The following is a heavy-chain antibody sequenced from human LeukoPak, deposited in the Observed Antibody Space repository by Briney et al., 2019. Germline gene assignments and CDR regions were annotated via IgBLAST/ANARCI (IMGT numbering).Heavy chain of an antibody. Sequence: GGSLRLSCAASGFTFSGFSMSWVRRSPTKGLEWVANIKQDGSERYYVDSVKGRFTISRDNAKNSLSLQMNNLRVEDTAVYYCARAGSHWHYVYWGQGTVVTVSS. CDR2: IKQDGSER. V-gene: IGHV3-7*01. D-gene: IGHD3-10*01. J-gene: IGHJ4*02. CDR1: GFTFSGFS. CDR3: ARAGSHWHYVY.